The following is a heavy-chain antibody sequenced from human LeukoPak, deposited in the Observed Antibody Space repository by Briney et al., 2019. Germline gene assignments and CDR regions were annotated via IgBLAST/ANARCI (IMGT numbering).Heavy chain of an antibody. CDR3: ARVAGRPSSWYVPSYYYYGMDV. V-gene: IGHV4-34*01. J-gene: IGHJ6*02. CDR2: INHSGST. D-gene: IGHD6-13*01. Sequence: PSETLSLTCAVYGGSFSGYYWSWIRQPPGEGLEWIGEINHSGSTNYNPSLKSRVTISVDTPKNQFSLKLSSVTAADTAVYYCARVAGRPSSWYVPSYYYYGMDVWGQGTTVTVSS. CDR1: GGSFSGYY.